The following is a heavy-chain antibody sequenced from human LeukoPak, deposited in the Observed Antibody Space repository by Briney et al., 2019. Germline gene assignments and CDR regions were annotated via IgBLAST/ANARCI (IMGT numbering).Heavy chain of an antibody. Sequence: SQTLSLTCAISGDSVSSNSAAWNWIRQSPSRGLEWLGRTYYRSKWYNDYAVSVKSRITINPDTSKNQFSLQLNSVTPEDTAVYYCAREGVAATGDYYYYYGMDVWGQGPTVTVSS. J-gene: IGHJ6*02. CDR1: GDSVSSNSAA. D-gene: IGHD6-19*01. V-gene: IGHV6-1*01. CDR3: AREGVAATGDYYYYYGMDV. CDR2: TYYRSKWYN.